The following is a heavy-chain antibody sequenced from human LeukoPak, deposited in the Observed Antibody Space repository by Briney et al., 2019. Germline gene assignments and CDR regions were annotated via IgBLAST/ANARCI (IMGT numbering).Heavy chain of an antibody. J-gene: IGHJ5*02. CDR1: GGSIGTLY. CDR2: IDYHGNT. V-gene: IGHV4-59*11. D-gene: IGHD2-15*01. CDR3: ATASGRSFWLDP. Sequence: SETLSLTCIVSGGSIGTLYWNWIRQVPGKGLEWIGFIDYHGNTKYNPSLKSRVTMSVDTSVDQVSLRLTSVTAADTAIYFCATASGRSFWLDPWGQGRLVTVSS.